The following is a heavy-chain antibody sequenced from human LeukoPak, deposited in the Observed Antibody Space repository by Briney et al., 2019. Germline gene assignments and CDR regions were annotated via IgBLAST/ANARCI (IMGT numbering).Heavy chain of an antibody. Sequence: SQTLSLTCTVSGGSISSGGYYWSWIRQHPGKGLEWIGYIYYSGSTYYNPSLKSRVTISVDTSKNQFSLKLSSVTAADTAVYYCARAKYERYFDWPIPYWFDPWGQGTLVTVSS. CDR1: GGSISSGGYY. CDR3: ARAKYERYFDWPIPYWFDP. CDR2: IYYSGST. V-gene: IGHV4-31*03. J-gene: IGHJ5*02. D-gene: IGHD3-9*01.